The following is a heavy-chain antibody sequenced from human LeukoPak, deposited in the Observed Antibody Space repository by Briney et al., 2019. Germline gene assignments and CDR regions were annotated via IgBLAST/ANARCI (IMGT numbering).Heavy chain of an antibody. D-gene: IGHD6-13*01. CDR3: AREDPGIAAAGFDY. CDR2: ISSSSSYI. Sequence: PGGSLRPSCAASGFTSSSYSMNWVRQAPGKGLEWVSSISSSSSYIYYADSVKGRFTISRDNAKNSLYLQMNSLRAEDTAVYYCAREDPGIAAAGFDYWGQGTLVTVSS. J-gene: IGHJ4*02. CDR1: GFTSSSYS. V-gene: IGHV3-21*01.